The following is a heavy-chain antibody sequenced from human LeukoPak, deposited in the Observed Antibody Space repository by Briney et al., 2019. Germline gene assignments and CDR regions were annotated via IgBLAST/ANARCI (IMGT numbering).Heavy chain of an antibody. CDR2: ISSSGKTI. V-gene: IGHV3-48*03. D-gene: IGHD6-13*01. CDR1: GFTFSSYE. Sequence: PGGSLRLSCEASGFTFSSYEMNWDRQAPGKGLEWVSYISSSGKTIYYADSTKGRFTVSRDNAKNSLYLQMNSLRAEDTAVYYCATTSIAAAVPGCFDYWGQGTLVTVSS. J-gene: IGHJ4*02. CDR3: ATTSIAAAVPGCFDY.